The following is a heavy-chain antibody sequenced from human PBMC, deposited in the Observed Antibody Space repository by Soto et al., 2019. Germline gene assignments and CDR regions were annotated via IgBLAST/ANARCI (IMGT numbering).Heavy chain of an antibody. V-gene: IGHV1-69*02. Sequence: QVQLVQSGAEVKKPGSSVKVSCKASGGTFSSYTISWVRQAPGQGLEWMGRIIPILGIANYARKFQGRVTITADKSTSTAYTELSSLRSEDTAVYYCASVSGYCSSTSCYSYYYYMDVWGKGTTVTVSS. CDR2: IIPILGIA. CDR1: GGTFSSYT. D-gene: IGHD2-2*01. J-gene: IGHJ6*03. CDR3: ASVSGYCSSTSCYSYYYYMDV.